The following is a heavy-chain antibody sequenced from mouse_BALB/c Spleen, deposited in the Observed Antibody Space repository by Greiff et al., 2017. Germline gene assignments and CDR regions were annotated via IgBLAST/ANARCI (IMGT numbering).Heavy chain of an antibody. D-gene: IGHD1-1*01. V-gene: IGHV5-12-1*01. CDR2: ISSGGGST. CDR3: ARQGNYYGSSPFAY. J-gene: IGHJ3*01. Sequence: EVQVVESGGGLVKPGGSLKLSCAASGFAFSSYDMSWVRQTPEKRLEWVAYISSGGGSTYYPDTVKGRFTISRDNAKNTLYLQMSSLKSEDTAMYYCARQGNYYGSSPFAYWGQGTLVTVSA. CDR1: GFAFSSYD.